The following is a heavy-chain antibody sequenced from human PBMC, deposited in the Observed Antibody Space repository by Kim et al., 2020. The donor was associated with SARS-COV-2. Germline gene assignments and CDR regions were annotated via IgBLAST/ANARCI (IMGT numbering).Heavy chain of an antibody. CDR2: ISGSAGST. CDR3: AKEGQVVREGYFVY. V-gene: IGHV3-23*01. D-gene: IGHD6-13*01. Sequence: GGSLRLSCAASGFTFSSYAMSWVRQAPGKGLDWVSAISGSAGSTYYADSVKGRFTISRDNSKNTVYLQMNSLRTEDTAIYYCAKEGQVVREGYFVYWGQGTLVTVSS. J-gene: IGHJ4*02. CDR1: GFTFSSYA.